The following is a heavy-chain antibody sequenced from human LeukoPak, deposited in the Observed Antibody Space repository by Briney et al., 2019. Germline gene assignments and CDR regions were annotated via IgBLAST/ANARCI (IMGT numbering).Heavy chain of an antibody. CDR3: ARAIYYYDSSAEFDY. CDR2: ISTDNGNT. V-gene: IGHV1-18*01. J-gene: IGHJ4*02. Sequence: ASVKVSCKASGYTFTTYGLSWVRQAPGQGLEWMGWISTDNGNTNYAQKLQGRVTMTTDTSTSTAYMELRSLRSDDTAVYYCARAIYYYDSSAEFDYWGQGTLVTVSS. D-gene: IGHD3-22*01. CDR1: GYTFTTYG.